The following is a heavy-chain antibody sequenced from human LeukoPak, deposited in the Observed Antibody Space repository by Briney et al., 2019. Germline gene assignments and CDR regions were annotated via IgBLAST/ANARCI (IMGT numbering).Heavy chain of an antibody. CDR2: IYYSGST. D-gene: IGHD6-19*01. Sequence: SETLSLTCTVSGGSISSYYWSWIRQPPGKGLEWVGYIYYSGSTNYNPSLKSRVTISVDTSKNQFSLKLSSVTAADTAVYYCARDPSIAVAGTGAFDIWGQGTMVTVSS. CDR3: ARDPSIAVAGTGAFDI. J-gene: IGHJ3*02. V-gene: IGHV4-59*01. CDR1: GGSISSYY.